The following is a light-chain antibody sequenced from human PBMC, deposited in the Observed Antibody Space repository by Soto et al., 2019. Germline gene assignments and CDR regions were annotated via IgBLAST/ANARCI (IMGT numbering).Light chain of an antibody. CDR2: GAS. Sequence: IVLTQSPGTLSLSPGERATLSCRASQSVISTYLAWYQQQPGQAPRLLLYGASNRATGIPDKFSGSGSGTDFTLTITRLEPEDVAVYFCQQFGSSPTKFSQGTKLDIK. J-gene: IGKJ2*01. V-gene: IGKV3-20*01. CDR1: QSVISTY. CDR3: QQFGSSPTK.